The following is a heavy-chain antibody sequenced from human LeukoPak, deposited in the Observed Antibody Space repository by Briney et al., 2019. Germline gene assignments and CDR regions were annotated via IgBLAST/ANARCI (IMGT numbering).Heavy chain of an antibody. CDR2: IYSGGST. V-gene: IGHV3-66*01. D-gene: IGHD2-15*01. Sequence: GGSLRLSCAASGVTVSSNYMSWVRQAPGKGLEWVSVIYSGGSTYYADSVKGRFTISRDNSKNTLYLQMNSLRAEDTAVYYCASDGLLPGALKNYYYGMDVWGQGTTVTVSS. J-gene: IGHJ6*02. CDR3: ASDGLLPGALKNYYYGMDV. CDR1: GVTVSSNY.